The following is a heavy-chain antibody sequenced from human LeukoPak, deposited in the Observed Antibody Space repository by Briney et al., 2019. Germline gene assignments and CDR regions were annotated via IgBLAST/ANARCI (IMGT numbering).Heavy chain of an antibody. J-gene: IGHJ4*02. CDR1: GFTVSSNY. V-gene: IGHV3-53*01. D-gene: IGHD5-18*01. CDR2: LYIGGNT. Sequence: GGSLRLSCAASGFTVSSNYMSWVRQAPGKGLEWVSALYIGGNTYYADSVRGRFTISRDNSKNTLYLQMNSLRAEDTAIYYCMTAAGYNFGQYWGQGTLVTVSS. CDR3: MTAAGYNFGQY.